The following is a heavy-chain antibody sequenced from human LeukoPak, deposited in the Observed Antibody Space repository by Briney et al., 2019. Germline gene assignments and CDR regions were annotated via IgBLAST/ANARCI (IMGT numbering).Heavy chain of an antibody. D-gene: IGHD6-19*01. V-gene: IGHV4-59*01. CDR1: GGSISSYY. CDR2: IYYSGST. CDR3: ARASYSSGWLIGY. J-gene: IGHJ4*02. Sequence: SETLSLTCTVSGGSISSYYWSWIRQPPGKGLEWIGYIYYSGSTNYNPSLKSRVTISVDTSKNQFSLKLSSVTAADTAVYYCARASYSSGWLIGYWGQGPLVTVPS.